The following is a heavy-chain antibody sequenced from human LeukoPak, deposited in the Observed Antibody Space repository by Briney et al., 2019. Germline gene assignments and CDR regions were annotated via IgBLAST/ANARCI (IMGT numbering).Heavy chain of an antibody. D-gene: IGHD2-15*01. CDR1: GFTSSSYW. Sequence: GGSLRLSCAVSGFTSSSYWMSRVRQAPGKGLEDVANIKQGGSEKYYVDSVKGRFTISRDNAKNSLYLQMNSLRAEDTAVYYCARAPYCIGGSCRFDYWGQGTLVTVSS. V-gene: IGHV3-7*03. J-gene: IGHJ4*02. CDR3: ARAPYCIGGSCRFDY. CDR2: IKQGGSEK.